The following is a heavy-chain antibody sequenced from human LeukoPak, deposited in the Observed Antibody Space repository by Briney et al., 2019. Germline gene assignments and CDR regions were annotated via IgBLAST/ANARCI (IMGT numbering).Heavy chain of an antibody. J-gene: IGHJ4*02. V-gene: IGHV3-48*01. CDR1: GFTFSSYS. CDR3: AREKYDSSGYYTDNYYFDY. CDR2: ISSSSSTI. D-gene: IGHD3-22*01. Sequence: GGSLRLSCAASGFTFSSYSMNWVRQAPGKGLEWVSYISSSSSTIYYADSVKGRFTISRDNAKNSLYLQMNSLRAADTAFYYCAREKYDSSGYYTDNYYFDYWGQGTLVTVSS.